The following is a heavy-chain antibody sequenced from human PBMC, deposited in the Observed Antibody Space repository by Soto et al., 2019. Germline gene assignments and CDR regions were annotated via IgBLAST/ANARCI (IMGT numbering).Heavy chain of an antibody. CDR2: ISSNGGST. D-gene: IGHD2-15*01. CDR1: GFTFSSYA. J-gene: IGHJ6*02. CDR3: VKGSRYCSGGSCYYYYYGMDV. V-gene: IGHV3-64D*08. Sequence: GGSLRLSCSASGFTFSSYAMHWVRQAPGKGLEYVSAISSNGGSTYYADSVKGRFTISRDNSKNTLYLQMSSLRAEDTAVYYCVKGSRYCSGGSCYYYYYGMDVWGQGTTVTVSS.